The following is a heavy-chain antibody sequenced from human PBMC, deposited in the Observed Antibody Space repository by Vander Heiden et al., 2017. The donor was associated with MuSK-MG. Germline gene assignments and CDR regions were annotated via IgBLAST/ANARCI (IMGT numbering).Heavy chain of an antibody. CDR1: GFTFSSYG. D-gene: IGHD6-19*01. CDR3: AKSQWLGAEYFQY. V-gene: IGHV3-33*06. CDR2: IWDDGSNK. J-gene: IGHJ1*01. Sequence: QVPLVESGGGVVQPGRSLRPSCAASGFTFSSYGRHWVRQAPGKGLEWVAVIWDDGSNKYYTDSVKGRFTISRDNSKNTLYLQMNSLRAEDTAVYYCAKSQWLGAEYFQYWGQGTLVTVSS.